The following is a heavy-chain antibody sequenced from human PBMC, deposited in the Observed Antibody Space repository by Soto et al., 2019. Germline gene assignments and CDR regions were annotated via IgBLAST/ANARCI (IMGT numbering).Heavy chain of an antibody. V-gene: IGHV4-39*01. CDR2: ISYSGST. Sequence: QLQLQESGPGLVKPSETLSLTCTVSGGSISSSSSYWGWIRQPPGRGLEWIGGISYSGSTYQNPSLEGRVTISVDTSKNQFSLKLTSVTAADTAVYYCARHAYDCSSTSCYICYYYYYMDVWGKGTTVTVSS. J-gene: IGHJ6*03. CDR3: ARHAYDCSSTSCYICYYYYYMDV. CDR1: GGSISSSSSY. D-gene: IGHD2-2*01.